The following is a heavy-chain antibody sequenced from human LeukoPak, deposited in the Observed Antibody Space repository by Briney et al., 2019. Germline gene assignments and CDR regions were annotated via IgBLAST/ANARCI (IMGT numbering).Heavy chain of an antibody. CDR3: ARAGYSGYDYGY. J-gene: IGHJ4*02. D-gene: IGHD5-12*01. CDR2: IWYDGRNE. CDR1: GFSFSKFG. Sequence: GESLRLSCAASGFSFSKFGMHWVRQAPGKGLELVAFIWYDGRNEYYADSVTGRFTISRDNSKNTLYLQMNSLRVEDTAVYYCARAGYSGYDYGYWGQGTLVTVSS. V-gene: IGHV3-30*02.